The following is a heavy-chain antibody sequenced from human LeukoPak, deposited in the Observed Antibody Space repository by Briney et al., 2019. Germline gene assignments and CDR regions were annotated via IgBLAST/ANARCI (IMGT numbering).Heavy chain of an antibody. V-gene: IGHV3-23*01. D-gene: IGHD6-19*01. CDR3: AKPISGGLAVTADWFHP. CDR2: INANSGTT. J-gene: IGHJ5*01. Sequence: GGSLRLSCAASGFTFSSYEMNWVRQPPGKGLEWVSTINANSGTTSYAASVRGRFTISRDNSKNTLYLQLNTLRADDTATYYCAKPISGGLAVTADWFHPWGQGTLVVVSS. CDR1: GFTFSSYE.